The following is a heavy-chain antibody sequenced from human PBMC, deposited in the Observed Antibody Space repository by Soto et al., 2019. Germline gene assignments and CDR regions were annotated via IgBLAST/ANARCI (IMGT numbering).Heavy chain of an antibody. V-gene: IGHV3-7*03. D-gene: IGHD3-3*01. CDR3: VRTHFDSLSFDFYGMEA. CDR2: IKQDGSEE. Sequence: DVQLAESGGGLVQPGGSLRLSCVASGQTFNRYWMSWVRQAPGQGLEWGAKIKQDGSEEYYVDSVKGRFTISRDNATKSLYLQMNSLKAEDTAMYYCVRTHFDSLSFDFYGMEAWGQGTTVSVSS. CDR1: GQTFNRYW. J-gene: IGHJ6*02.